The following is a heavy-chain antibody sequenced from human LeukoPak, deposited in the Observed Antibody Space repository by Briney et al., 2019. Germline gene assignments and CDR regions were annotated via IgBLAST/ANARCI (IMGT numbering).Heavy chain of an antibody. CDR2: ISGSGGSS. CDR3: AKRWGDDTYYFDF. J-gene: IGHJ4*02. Sequence: GGSLRLSCAASGFTFSSYAMSWVRQAPGKGLEWVSGISGSGGSSYYADSVKGRFTISRDNSKNTLYLQMNSLRAEDTAVYYCAKRWGDDTYYFDFWGQGNLVTVSS. D-gene: IGHD3-10*01. CDR1: GFTFSSYA. V-gene: IGHV3-23*01.